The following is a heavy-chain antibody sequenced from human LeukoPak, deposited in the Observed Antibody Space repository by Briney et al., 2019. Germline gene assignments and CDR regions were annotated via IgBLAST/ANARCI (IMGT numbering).Heavy chain of an antibody. J-gene: IGHJ6*03. CDR3: ARSSSSWYARYYYYMDV. CDR1: GYTFTSYG. CDR2: ISAYNGNT. V-gene: IGHV1-18*01. D-gene: IGHD6-13*01. Sequence: ASVEVSCKASGYTFTSYGISWVRQAPGQGLEWMGWISAYNGNTNYAQKLQGRVTMTTDTSTSTAYMELRSLRSDDTAVYYCARSSSSWYARYYYYMDVWGKGTTVTISS.